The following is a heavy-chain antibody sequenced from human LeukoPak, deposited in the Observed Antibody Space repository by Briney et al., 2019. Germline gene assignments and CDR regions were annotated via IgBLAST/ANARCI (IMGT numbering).Heavy chain of an antibody. Sequence: GGSLRLSCAASGFTFSRYGMSWVRQAPGKGLEWVSAISGSGGRTYYADSVKGRFTISRDNSKNTSYLQMNSLRAEDTAVYNCAKGDFYGSGRDYYYYMDVWGKGTTVTISS. J-gene: IGHJ6*03. V-gene: IGHV3-23*01. CDR1: GFTFSRYG. D-gene: IGHD3-10*01. CDR3: AKGDFYGSGRDYYYYMDV. CDR2: ISGSGGRT.